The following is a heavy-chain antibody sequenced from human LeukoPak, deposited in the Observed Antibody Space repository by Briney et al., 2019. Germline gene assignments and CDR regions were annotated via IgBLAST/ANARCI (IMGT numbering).Heavy chain of an antibody. CDR3: ARGPDSSSWALGFDY. Sequence: SETLSLTCTVSGGSISSYYWSWIRQPPGKGLEWIGYIYYSGSTNYNPSLKSRVTISVDTSKNQFSLKLSSVTAADTAAYYCARGPDSSSWALGFDYWGQGTLVTVSS. CDR1: GGSISSYY. CDR2: IYYSGST. D-gene: IGHD6-13*01. V-gene: IGHV4-59*01. J-gene: IGHJ4*02.